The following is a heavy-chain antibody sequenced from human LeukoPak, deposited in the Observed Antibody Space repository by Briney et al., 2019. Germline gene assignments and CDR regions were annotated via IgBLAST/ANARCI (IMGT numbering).Heavy chain of an antibody. J-gene: IGHJ4*02. D-gene: IGHD2-2*01. CDR2: ISGSGGST. Sequence: GGSLRLSCAASGFTFSSYAMSWVRQAPGKGLEWVSAISGSGGSTYYADSVKGRFTISRDNSKNTLHLQMNSLRAEDTAVYYCAKDRCRSTSCSYFDYWGQGTLVTVSS. CDR1: GFTFSSYA. CDR3: AKDRCRSTSCSYFDY. V-gene: IGHV3-23*01.